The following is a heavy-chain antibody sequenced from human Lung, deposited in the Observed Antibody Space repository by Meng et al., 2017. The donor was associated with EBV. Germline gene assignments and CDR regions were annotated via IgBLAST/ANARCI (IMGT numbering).Heavy chain of an antibody. CDR2: IYYTGSS. Sequence: QLHESCTGLVQPSPSLSLTCNFSGCSVSSGGYYWSWIRQQPGKGLEWIGYIYYTGSSFYNPSLKSRVTISVDTSKNQFSLNLSSVTAADTAVYYCANAGRFGESLGDYWGQGTLVTVSS. CDR3: ANAGRFGESLGDY. CDR1: GCSVSSGGYY. D-gene: IGHD3-10*01. V-gene: IGHV4-31*03. J-gene: IGHJ4*02.